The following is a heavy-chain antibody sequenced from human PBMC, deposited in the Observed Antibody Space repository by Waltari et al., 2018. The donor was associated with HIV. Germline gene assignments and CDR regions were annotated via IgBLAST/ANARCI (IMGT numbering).Heavy chain of an antibody. V-gene: IGHV4-61*02. J-gene: IGHJ5*02. Sequence: QVQLQESGPGLVKPSQTLSLTCTVSGRSIVSGNYYWSWIRQPAGKGLEWIGRIHTSGSTTYNPSLKSRVTISLDTSKNQFSLNLNSVTGADSAVYYCVRESRVYGRDSSYNWFDPWGQGTLVAVSS. CDR1: GRSIVSGNYY. D-gene: IGHD2-21*02. CDR3: VRESRVYGRDSSYNWFDP. CDR2: IHTSGST.